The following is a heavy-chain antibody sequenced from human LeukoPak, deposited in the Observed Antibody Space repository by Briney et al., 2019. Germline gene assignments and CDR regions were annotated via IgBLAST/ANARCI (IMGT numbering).Heavy chain of an antibody. CDR2: VDHTGST. CDR3: ARGRVSSSTWYSTYYYYFYMDV. J-gene: IGHJ6*03. CDR1: DDSITMYY. D-gene: IGHD1-1*01. V-gene: IGHV4-59*01. Sequence: KSSETLSLTCSVSDDSITMYYWTWIRQPPGKGLEWIGYVDHTGSTNFNPSLNGRVSISSDTTKNLFSLRLRSVTAADTAVYFCARGRVSSSTWYSTYYYYFYMDVWGKGTTVTVSS.